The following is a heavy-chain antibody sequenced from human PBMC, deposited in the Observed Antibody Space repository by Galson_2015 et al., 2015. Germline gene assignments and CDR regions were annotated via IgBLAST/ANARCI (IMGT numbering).Heavy chain of an antibody. CDR2: IVVGSGNT. CDR3: AAEYYYDSSGYYYVGSWFDP. CDR1: GFTFTSSA. D-gene: IGHD3-22*01. J-gene: IGHJ5*02. V-gene: IGHV1-58*01. Sequence: SVKVSCKASGFTFTSSAVQWVRQARGQRLEWIGWIVVGSGNTNYAQKFQERVTITRDMSTSTAYMELSSLRSEDTAVYYCAAEYYYDSSGYYYVGSWFDPWGQGTLVTVSS.